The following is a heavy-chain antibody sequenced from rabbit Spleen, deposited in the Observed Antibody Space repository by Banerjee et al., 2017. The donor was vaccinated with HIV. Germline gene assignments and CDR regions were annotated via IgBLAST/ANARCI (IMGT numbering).Heavy chain of an antibody. D-gene: IGHD1-1*01. V-gene: IGHV1S7*01. Sequence: QLKESGGGLVQPGGSLTLSCKASGFDFSNYYMSWVRQAPGKGLEWIGYFDPVFGSTYYASWVNGRFTISSHNAQNTLYLQLNSLTAADTATYFCARDLTNIIGWNFGWWGQGTLVTVS. J-gene: IGHJ6*01. CDR2: FDPVFGST. CDR1: GFDFSNYY. CDR3: ARDLTNIIGWNFGW.